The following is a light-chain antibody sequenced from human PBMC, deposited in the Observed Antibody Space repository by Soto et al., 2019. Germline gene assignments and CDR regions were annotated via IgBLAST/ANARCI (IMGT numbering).Light chain of an antibody. CDR1: QTITTN. J-gene: IGKJ1*01. Sequence: ETVMTQSPATLSVSPGERVTLSCRASQTITTNLAWYQQKFGQAPRLLIHGASTRATGIPARFSGSGSGTEFTLTISSLQSEDFAVYYCQQYNNWPRTFGQGTKVEIK. CDR2: GAS. V-gene: IGKV3-15*01. CDR3: QQYNNWPRT.